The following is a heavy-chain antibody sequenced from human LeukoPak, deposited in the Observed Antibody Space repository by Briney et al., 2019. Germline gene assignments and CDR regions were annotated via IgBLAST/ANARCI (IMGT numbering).Heavy chain of an antibody. CDR2: INSDGSST. CDR1: GFTFSSYW. V-gene: IGHV3-74*01. J-gene: IGHJ4*02. D-gene: IGHD3-22*01. CDR3: ARGGYYYDSSGYYYALGY. Sequence: GGSLRLSCAASGFTFSSYWMHWVRQAPGKGLVWVSRINSDGSSTSYADSVKGRFTISRDNAKNTLYLQMNSLRAEDTAVYYCARGGYYYDSSGYYYALGYWGQGTLVTVSS.